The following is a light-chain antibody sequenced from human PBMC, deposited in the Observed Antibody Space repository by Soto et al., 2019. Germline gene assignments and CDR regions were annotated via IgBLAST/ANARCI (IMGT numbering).Light chain of an antibody. J-gene: IGKJ1*01. CDR1: QSVSNNY. CDR3: QQYGSSCT. V-gene: IGKV3-20*01. CDR2: GAS. Sequence: EIVLTQSPGTLSLSPGERATLSCRASQSVSNNYLAWYQQKPCQAPRLLIYGASNRATGIPDRFSGSGSGTDVTLTISRQEAEDFPVYYCQQYGSSCTFGQGAKGEIK.